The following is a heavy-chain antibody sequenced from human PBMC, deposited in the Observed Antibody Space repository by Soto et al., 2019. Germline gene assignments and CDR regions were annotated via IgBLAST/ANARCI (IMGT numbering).Heavy chain of an antibody. V-gene: IGHV3-23*01. Sequence: PGGSQRLCFAYSGFTFSNYPLSWIRQAPGKGLEWVTAISGSGDSPYYADSVKGRFTVSRDNSKNTLYLQMNSLRVEDTAIYYCARNTITPPHCWGQGNLDTVS. CDR2: ISGSGDSP. CDR3: ARNTITPPHC. CDR1: GFTFSNYP. J-gene: IGHJ4*02. D-gene: IGHD5-12*01.